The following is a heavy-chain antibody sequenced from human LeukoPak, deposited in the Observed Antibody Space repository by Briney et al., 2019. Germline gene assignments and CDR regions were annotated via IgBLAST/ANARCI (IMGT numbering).Heavy chain of an antibody. CDR3: ARGTLLIASGSFGIADY. J-gene: IGHJ4*02. Sequence: ASVKVSCKASGYTFTSYAMNWVRQAPGQGLEWMGWINTNTGNPTYAQGFTGRFVFSLDTSVSTAYLQISSLKAEDTAVYYCARGTLLIASGSFGIADYWGQGTLVTVSS. D-gene: IGHD1-26*01. CDR1: GYTFTSYA. V-gene: IGHV7-4-1*02. CDR2: INTNTGNP.